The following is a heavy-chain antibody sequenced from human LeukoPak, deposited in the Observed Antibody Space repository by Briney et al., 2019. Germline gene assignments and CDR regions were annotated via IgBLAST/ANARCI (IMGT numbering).Heavy chain of an antibody. V-gene: IGHV3-23*01. J-gene: IGHJ2*01. CDR3: AREHPGYCSGGSCRDWYFDL. CDR1: GFTFSSYA. Sequence: GGSLRLSCAASGFTFSSYAMSWVRQAPGKGLGWVSAISGSGGSTYYADSVKGRFTISRDNSKNTLYLQMNSLRAEDTAVYYCAREHPGYCSGGSCRDWYFDLWGRGTLVTVSS. CDR2: ISGSGGST. D-gene: IGHD2-15*01.